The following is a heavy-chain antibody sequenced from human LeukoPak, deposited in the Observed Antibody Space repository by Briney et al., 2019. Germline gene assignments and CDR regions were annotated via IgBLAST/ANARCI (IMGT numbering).Heavy chain of an antibody. CDR2: IYSGGST. CDR3: ARQGSGWYLENWFDP. CDR1: GLTVGSNS. D-gene: IGHD6-19*01. V-gene: IGHV3-53*01. J-gene: IGHJ5*02. Sequence: GGSLRLSCAASGLTVGSNSMSWVRQAPGKGLEWVSFIYSGGSTYYADSVKGRFTISRDNSKNTLYLQMNSLRADDTAVYYCARQGSGWYLENWFDPWGQGALVTVSS.